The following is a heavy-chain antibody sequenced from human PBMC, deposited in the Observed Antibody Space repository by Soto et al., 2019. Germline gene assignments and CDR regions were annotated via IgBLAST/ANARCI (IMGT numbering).Heavy chain of an antibody. Sequence: GGSLRLSCAASGFTFSDYYMSWIRQAPGKGLEWLSYIDSSSTNIKYADSVKGRFTISRDNAKSSLYLQMNRLRAEDKAVYYCARDGDKYCSAGSCYSGYCSYATHVCGQGTTVAV. D-gene: IGHD2-15*01. CDR1: GFTFSDYY. J-gene: IGHJ6*02. CDR2: IDSSSTNI. CDR3: ARDGDKYCSAGSCYSGYCSYATHV. V-gene: IGHV3-11*06.